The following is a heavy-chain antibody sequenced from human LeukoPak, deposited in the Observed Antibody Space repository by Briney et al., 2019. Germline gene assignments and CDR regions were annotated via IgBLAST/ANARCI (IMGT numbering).Heavy chain of an antibody. CDR1: GGSISSYY. J-gene: IGHJ6*02. CDR2: IYYSGST. D-gene: IGHD3-10*01. Sequence: SETLSLTCTVSGGSISSYYWSWIRQPPGKGLEWIGYIYYSGSTNYNPSLKSRVTISVDTSKNQFSLKLSSVTAADTAVYYCASTMVRATDERYYYYGMDVWGQGTTVTVSS. CDR3: ASTMVRATDERYYYYGMDV. V-gene: IGHV4-59*01.